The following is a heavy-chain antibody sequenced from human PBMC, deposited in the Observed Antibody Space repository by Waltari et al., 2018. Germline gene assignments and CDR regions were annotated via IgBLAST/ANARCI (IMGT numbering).Heavy chain of an antibody. CDR2: IIPIRGIA. CDR3: ARDIVYTAAAGTNYYYYMDV. D-gene: IGHD6-13*01. V-gene: IGHV1-69*04. J-gene: IGHJ6*03. Sequence: QVQLVQSGAEVKKPGSSVKVSCKASGGTFSSYAISWVRQAPGQGLEWMGGIIPIRGIANYAQKFQGRVTITADESTSTAYMELSSLRSEDTAVYYCARDIVYTAAAGTNYYYYMDVWGKGTTVTVSS. CDR1: GGTFSSYA.